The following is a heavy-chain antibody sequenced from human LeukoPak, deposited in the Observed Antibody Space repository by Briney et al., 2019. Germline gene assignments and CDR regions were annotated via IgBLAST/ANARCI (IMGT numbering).Heavy chain of an antibody. CDR1: GGSISSYY. Sequence: SSETLSLTCTVSGGSISSYYWSWIRQPPGKGLEWIGYIYYSGSTNYNPSLKSRVTISVDTSKNQFSLKLSSVTAADTAVYYCARVPGSSGWYTTFDPWGQGTLVTVSS. CDR3: ARVPGSSGWYTTFDP. D-gene: IGHD6-19*01. CDR2: IYYSGST. V-gene: IGHV4-59*01. J-gene: IGHJ5*02.